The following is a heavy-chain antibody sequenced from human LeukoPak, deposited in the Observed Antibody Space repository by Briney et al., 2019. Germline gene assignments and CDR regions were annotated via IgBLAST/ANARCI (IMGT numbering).Heavy chain of an antibody. CDR1: GFTFSSYW. J-gene: IGHJ4*02. V-gene: IGHV3-74*01. Sequence: PGGSPRLSCAASGFTFSSYWMHWVRQAPGKGLVWVSRINSDGSSTSYADSVKGRFTISRDNAKNTLYLQMNSLRAEDTAVYYCARAYYYDSSGLFDYWGQGTLVTVSS. D-gene: IGHD3-22*01. CDR3: ARAYYYDSSGLFDY. CDR2: INSDGSST.